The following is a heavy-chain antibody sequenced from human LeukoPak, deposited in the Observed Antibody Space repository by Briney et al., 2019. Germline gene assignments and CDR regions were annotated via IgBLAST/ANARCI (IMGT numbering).Heavy chain of an antibody. V-gene: IGHV1-69*04. CDR1: GGTFSSYA. CDR3: ARDPEYFDY. CDR2: IIPILGIA. Sequence: SVKVFCKASGGTFSSYAISWVRQAPGQGLEWMGRIIPILGIANYAQKFQGRVTITADKSTSTAYMELSSLRSEDTAIYYCARDPEYFDYWGQGTLVTVSS. J-gene: IGHJ4*02.